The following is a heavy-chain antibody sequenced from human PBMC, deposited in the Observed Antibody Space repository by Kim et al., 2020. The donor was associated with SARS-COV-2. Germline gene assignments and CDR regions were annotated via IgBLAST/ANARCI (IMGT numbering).Heavy chain of an antibody. J-gene: IGHJ4*02. D-gene: IGHD3-3*01. Sequence: ESVKGPFTISRDNAKNSLYLQMNSLRAEDTAVYYCARVRAADFWSGYYFDYWGQGTLVTVSS. V-gene: IGHV3-11*06. CDR3: ARVRAADFWSGYYFDY.